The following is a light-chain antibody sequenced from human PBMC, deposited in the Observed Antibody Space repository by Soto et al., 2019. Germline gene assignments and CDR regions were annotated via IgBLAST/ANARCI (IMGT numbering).Light chain of an antibody. CDR1: SSDVGGYNY. CDR3: SSFTSTSTQV. Sequence: QSVLAQPASVSGSLGQSITISCTGTSSDVGGYNYVSWYQQHPGKAPKLMIYEVSNRPSGVSSRFSGSKSGNTASLTISGLQAEDEADYYCSSFTSTSTQVLGGGTKLTVL. J-gene: IGLJ3*02. CDR2: EVS. V-gene: IGLV2-14*01.